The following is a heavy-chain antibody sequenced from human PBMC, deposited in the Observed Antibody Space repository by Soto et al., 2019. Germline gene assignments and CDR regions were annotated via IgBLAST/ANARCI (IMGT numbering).Heavy chain of an antibody. J-gene: IGHJ3*02. CDR1: GFTFSGSA. CDR2: IRSKANSYAT. V-gene: IGHV3-73*01. Sequence: PGGSLRLSCAASGFTFSGSAMHWVRQASGKGLEWVGRIRSKANSYATAYAASVKGRFTISRDDSKNTAYLQMNSPKTEDTAVYYCTSLSGSYDYIWGSYRYDAFDIWGQGTMVTVSS. CDR3: TSLSGSYDYIWGSYRYDAFDI. D-gene: IGHD3-16*02.